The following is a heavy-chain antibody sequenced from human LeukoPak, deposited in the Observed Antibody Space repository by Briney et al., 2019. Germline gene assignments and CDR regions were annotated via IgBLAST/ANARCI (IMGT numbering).Heavy chain of an antibody. Sequence: PSETLSLTCTVSGGSISSGDYYWSWIRQPPGKGLEWIGYIYYSGSTYYNPSLKSRVTISVDTSKNQSSLKLSSVTAADTAVYYCARRLSYSNLLYWGQGTLVTVSS. CDR3: ARRLSYSNLLY. J-gene: IGHJ4*02. V-gene: IGHV4-30-4*08. D-gene: IGHD4-11*01. CDR2: IYYSGST. CDR1: GGSISSGDYY.